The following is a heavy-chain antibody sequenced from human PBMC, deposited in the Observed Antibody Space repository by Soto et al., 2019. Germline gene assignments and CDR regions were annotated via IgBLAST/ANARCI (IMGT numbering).Heavy chain of an antibody. Sequence: QVQLVESGGGVVQPGRSLRLSCAASGFTFSSYAMHWVRQAPGKGLEWVAVISYDGSNKYYADSVKGRFTISRDNSKNTLYLQMNSLRAEDTAVYYCARDRYYDFWSGYHSRYYGMDVWGQGTTVTVSS. CDR3: ARDRYYDFWSGYHSRYYGMDV. CDR2: ISYDGSNK. J-gene: IGHJ6*02. CDR1: GFTFSSYA. V-gene: IGHV3-30-3*01. D-gene: IGHD3-3*01.